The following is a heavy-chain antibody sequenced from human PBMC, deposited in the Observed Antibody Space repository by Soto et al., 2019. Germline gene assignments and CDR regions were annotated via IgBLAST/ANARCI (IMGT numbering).Heavy chain of an antibody. Sequence: QVQLVQSGAEVKKPGASVKVSCKASGYTFTSYGISWVRQAPGQGLEWMGWVSAYNGNTNYAKKLQGRVSMTTATYTITGYMELRSLTSDDTVVYCCARVLYGDPYYWGQGTLVTVAS. CDR1: GYTFTSYG. CDR3: ARVLYGDPYY. J-gene: IGHJ4*02. D-gene: IGHD4-17*01. CDR2: VSAYNGNT. V-gene: IGHV1-18*01.